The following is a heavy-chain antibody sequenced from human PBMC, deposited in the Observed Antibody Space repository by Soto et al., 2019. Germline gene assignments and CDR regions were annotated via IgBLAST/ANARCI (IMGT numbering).Heavy chain of an antibody. CDR2: IVHGGTT. Sequence: SETMSLTCPVSGYSISSGYFWAWILQPPVKGLEWIGNIVHGGTTHYNPSLKSRVSISVDTSNNQYSLKLSSVTAADTAVYYCARGLSGFRWSPYYYYGMDVWGQGTTVTVSS. V-gene: IGHV4-38-2*02. CDR3: ARGLSGFRWSPYYYYGMDV. J-gene: IGHJ6*02. CDR1: GYSISSGYF. D-gene: IGHD2-15*01.